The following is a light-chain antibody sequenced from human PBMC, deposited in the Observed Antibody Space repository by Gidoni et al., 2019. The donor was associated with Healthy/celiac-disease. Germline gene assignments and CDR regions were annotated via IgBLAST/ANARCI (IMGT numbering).Light chain of an antibody. CDR3: QQRSNWPPFT. Sequence: EIVLTQSPATLSLSPGERATLSCRASQSVSNYLAWYQQKPGQAPRLLIYDASNRATGIPARFSGSGSGTDFTLTISSLEPEDFAVYYCQQRSNWPPFTFXPXTKVDIK. V-gene: IGKV3-11*01. J-gene: IGKJ3*01. CDR2: DAS. CDR1: QSVSNY.